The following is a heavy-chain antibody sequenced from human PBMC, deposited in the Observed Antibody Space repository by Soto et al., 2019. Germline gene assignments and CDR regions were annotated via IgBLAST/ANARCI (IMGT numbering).Heavy chain of an antibody. D-gene: IGHD6-25*01. Sequence: ASGKVSCKASGYTFTNYVIHWVRQAPGQGLEWMGWISPLKGNTKYAQKVQGRVSVTTDTSTNTVYMELSGLRYDETALYYCARSGEHPFDFWGQGTLVTVYS. J-gene: IGHJ4*02. V-gene: IGHV1-18*01. CDR2: ISPLKGNT. CDR1: GYTFTNYV. CDR3: ARSGEHPFDF.